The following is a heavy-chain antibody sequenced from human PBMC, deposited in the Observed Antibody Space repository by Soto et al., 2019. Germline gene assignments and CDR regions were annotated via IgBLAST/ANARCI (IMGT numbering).Heavy chain of an antibody. D-gene: IGHD2-2*01. Sequence: QVQLQQWGAGLLKPSETLSLTYAVYGGSFSGYYWSWIRQPPGKGLEWIGEINHSGSTNYNPSLMSRVTISVDTSKNQFSLKLRSVTAEDTAVYYCARGTDILVVQAATDAFDIWGQGTMVTFSS. CDR2: INHSGST. V-gene: IGHV4-34*01. J-gene: IGHJ3*02. CDR3: ARGTDILVVQAATDAFDI. CDR1: GGSFSGYY.